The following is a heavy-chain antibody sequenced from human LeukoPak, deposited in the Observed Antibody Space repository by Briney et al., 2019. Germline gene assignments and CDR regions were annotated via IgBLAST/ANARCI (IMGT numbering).Heavy chain of an antibody. CDR1: GFTFSSYS. V-gene: IGHV3-66*02. Sequence: GGSLRLSCAASGFTFSSYSMNWARQAPGKGLEWVSVIYSGGSTYYADSVKGRFTISRDNSKNTLYLQMNSLRAEDTAVYYCARYMNYWGQGTLVTVPS. J-gene: IGHJ4*02. CDR2: IYSGGST. CDR3: ARYMNY.